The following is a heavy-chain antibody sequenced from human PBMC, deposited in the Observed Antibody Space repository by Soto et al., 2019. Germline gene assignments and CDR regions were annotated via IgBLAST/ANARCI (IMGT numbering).Heavy chain of an antibody. CDR3: ASLDY. CDR1: GFSFSIYS. CDR2: IKQDGSGK. Sequence: PGGSLRLSCVVSGFSFSIYSMNWVRQAPGKGLEWVANIKQDGSGKYYVDSVKGRFTISRDNAKNSLYLQMNSLRANDTAVYYCASLDYWGQGTMVTVSS. V-gene: IGHV3-7*01. J-gene: IGHJ4*02.